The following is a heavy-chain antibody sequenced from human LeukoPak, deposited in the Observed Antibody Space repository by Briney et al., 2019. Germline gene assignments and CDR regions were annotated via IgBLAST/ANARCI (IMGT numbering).Heavy chain of an antibody. CDR1: GYTFTTYA. D-gene: IGHD2-15*01. J-gene: IGHJ3*02. CDR2: INAGNGNT. V-gene: IGHV1-3*03. CDR3: ARNRGYCSGGSCTLAAFDI. Sequence: ASVKVSCKASGYTFTTYAMHWVRQAPGQRLEWMGWINAGNGNTKYSQEFQGRVTIIRDTSASTAYMELSSLRSEDMAVYYCARNRGYCSGGSCTLAAFDIRGQGTMVTVSS.